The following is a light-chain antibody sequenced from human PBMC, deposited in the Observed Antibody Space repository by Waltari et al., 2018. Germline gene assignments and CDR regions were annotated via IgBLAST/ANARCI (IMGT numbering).Light chain of an antibody. CDR3: NSRDSSGNHLM. CDR2: GQN. CDR1: SLRNYY. J-gene: IGLJ3*02. Sequence: SSEVTQDPAVSVALGQTVRITCQGDSLRNYYASWYQQKPGQAPVVVIYGQNNRPSGIPGRFSGSYSGNTASLTITGAQAEDEADYYCNSRDSSGNHLMFGGGTRLTVL. V-gene: IGLV3-19*01.